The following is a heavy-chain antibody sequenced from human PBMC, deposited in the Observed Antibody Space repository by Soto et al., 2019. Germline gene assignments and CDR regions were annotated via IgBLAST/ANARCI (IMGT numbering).Heavy chain of an antibody. CDR1: GFTFSSYA. CDR3: ANHGSTYYDFWSGYPDAFDI. Sequence: HPGGSLRLSCAASGFTFSSYAMSWVRQAPGKGLEWVSAISGSGGSTYYADSVKGRFTISRDNSKNTLYLQMNSLRAEDTAVYYCANHGSTYYDFWSGYPDAFDIWGQGTMVTVSS. D-gene: IGHD3-3*01. V-gene: IGHV3-23*01. J-gene: IGHJ3*02. CDR2: ISGSGGST.